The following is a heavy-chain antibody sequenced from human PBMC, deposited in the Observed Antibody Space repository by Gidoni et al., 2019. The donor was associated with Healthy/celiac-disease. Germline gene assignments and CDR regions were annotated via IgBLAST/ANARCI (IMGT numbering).Heavy chain of an antibody. D-gene: IGHD3-3*01. CDR2: IYHSGST. CDR1: GGSISSGGYS. CDR3: ASTIFRGGDYYGMDV. J-gene: IGHJ6*02. V-gene: IGHV4-30-2*01. Sequence: QLQLQESGSGLVKPSQTLSLTCAVSGGSISSGGYSWRWIRQPPGKGLEWIGYIYHSGSTYYNPSLKSRVTISVDRSKNQFSLKLSSVTAADTAVYYCASTIFRGGDYYGMDVWGQGTTVTVSS.